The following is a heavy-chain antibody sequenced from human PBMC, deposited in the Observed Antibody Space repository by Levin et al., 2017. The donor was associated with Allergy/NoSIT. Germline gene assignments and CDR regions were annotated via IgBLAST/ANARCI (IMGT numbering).Heavy chain of an antibody. D-gene: IGHD4-17*01. CDR3: ARLHDYGDYPGSDNWFDP. CDR2: IYYSGST. J-gene: IGHJ5*02. Sequence: SETLSLTCTVSGGSISSSSYYWGWIRQPPGKGLEWIGSIYYSGSTYYNPSLKSRVTISVDTSKNQFSLKLSSVTAADTAVYYCARLHDYGDYPGSDNWFDPWGQGTLVTVSS. V-gene: IGHV4-39*01. CDR1: GGSISSSSYY.